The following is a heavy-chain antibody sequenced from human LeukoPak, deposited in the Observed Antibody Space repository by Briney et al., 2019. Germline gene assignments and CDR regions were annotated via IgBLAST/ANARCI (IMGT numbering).Heavy chain of an antibody. V-gene: IGHV3-74*01. Sequence: GGSLRLSCAASGLTFSSSWMHWVRQAPGKGLVWVSRITRDGSSTTYADSVKGRFTLSRDNSKNTLYLQMNSLRDEDTAVYYCAKVPYSDYGAGRPPFMDVWGQGTTVAISS. CDR2: ITRDGSST. CDR3: AKVPYSDYGAGRPPFMDV. J-gene: IGHJ6*02. D-gene: IGHD3-10*01. CDR1: GLTFSSSW.